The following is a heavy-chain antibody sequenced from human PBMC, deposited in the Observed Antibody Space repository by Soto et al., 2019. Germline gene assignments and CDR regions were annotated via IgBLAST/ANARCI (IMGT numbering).Heavy chain of an antibody. CDR2: IWHDASNK. CDR1: GFSFSSHG. Sequence: GGSLRLSCAASGFSFSSHGMHWVRQSPGKGLEWVAVIWHDASNKHYTDSVKGRFTISRDNSENTLYLQMDSLRAEDTAVYYCATKVGDDFDHWGQGTLVTVSS. V-gene: IGHV3-33*08. CDR3: ATKVGDDFDH. J-gene: IGHJ4*02.